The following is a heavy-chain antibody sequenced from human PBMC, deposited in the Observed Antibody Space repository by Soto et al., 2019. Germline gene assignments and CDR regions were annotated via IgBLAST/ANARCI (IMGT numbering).Heavy chain of an antibody. D-gene: IGHD6-19*01. CDR1: GFTFSSYG. CDR3: AKVTVAEANYYYYGMDV. CDR2: ISYDGSNK. V-gene: IGHV3-30*18. J-gene: IGHJ6*02. Sequence: SLRLSCAASGFTFSSYGMHWVRQAPGKGLEWVAVISYDGSNKYYADSVKGRFTISRDNSKNTLYLQMNSLRAEDTAVYYCAKVTVAEANYYYYGMDVWGQGTTVTV.